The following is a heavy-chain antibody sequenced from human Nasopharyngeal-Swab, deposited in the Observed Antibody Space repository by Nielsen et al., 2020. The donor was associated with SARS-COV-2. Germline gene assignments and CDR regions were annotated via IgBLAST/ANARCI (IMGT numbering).Heavy chain of an antibody. Sequence: ASVKVSCKASGYTFTSYYMHWVRQAPGQGLEWMGIINPSGGSTSYAQKFQGRGTMTRDASTSTVYMELSSLRSEDTAVYYCARDQASIAAMAYWGQGTLVTVSS. CDR2: INPSGGST. D-gene: IGHD6-13*01. CDR1: GYTFTSYY. J-gene: IGHJ4*02. V-gene: IGHV1-46*01. CDR3: ARDQASIAAMAY.